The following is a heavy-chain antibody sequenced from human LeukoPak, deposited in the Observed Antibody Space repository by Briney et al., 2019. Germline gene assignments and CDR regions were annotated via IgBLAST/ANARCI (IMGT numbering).Heavy chain of an antibody. J-gene: IGHJ4*02. CDR3: ASRKAARGYFDY. CDR1: GGSFSGYY. CDR2: INHSGST. Sequence: SETLSLTCAVYGGSFSGYYWSWIRQPPGKGLEWIGEINHSGSTNYNPSLKSRVTISVDTSKNQFSLKLSSVTAADTAVYYCASRKAARGYFDYWGQGTLVTVSP. V-gene: IGHV4-34*01. D-gene: IGHD6-25*01.